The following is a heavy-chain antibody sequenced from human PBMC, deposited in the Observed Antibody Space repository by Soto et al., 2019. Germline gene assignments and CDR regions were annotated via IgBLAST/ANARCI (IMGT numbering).Heavy chain of an antibody. CDR1: GGSISSSSYY. D-gene: IGHD3-16*01. CDR2: IYYSGST. Sequence: SETLSLTCTVSGGSISSSSYYWGWIRQPPGKGLEGIGSIYYSGSTYYNPSLKSRVTISVDTSKNQFSLRLSSVTAADTAVYCCARYVRLYGMDVWGQGNTVTVS. J-gene: IGHJ6*02. V-gene: IGHV4-39*01. CDR3: ARYVRLYGMDV.